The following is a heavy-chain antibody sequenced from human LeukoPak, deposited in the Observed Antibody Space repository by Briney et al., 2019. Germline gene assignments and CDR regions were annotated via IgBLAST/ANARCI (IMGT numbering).Heavy chain of an antibody. CDR1: GYTFTGYY. Sequence: GASVKVSCKASGYTFTGYYMHWVRQAPGQGLEWMGIINPSGGSTSYAQKFQGRVTMTRDMSTSTVYMELSSLRSEDTAVYYCARAYCSGGSCRDWFDPWGQGTLVTVSS. CDR2: INPSGGST. D-gene: IGHD2-15*01. V-gene: IGHV1-46*01. J-gene: IGHJ5*02. CDR3: ARAYCSGGSCRDWFDP.